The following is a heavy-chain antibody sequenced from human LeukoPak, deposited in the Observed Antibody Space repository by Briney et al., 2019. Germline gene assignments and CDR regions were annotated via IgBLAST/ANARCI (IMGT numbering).Heavy chain of an antibody. J-gene: IGHJ6*02. D-gene: IGHD6-13*01. CDR2: ISSSSSYI. CDR3: ASLIAAAGPYYYYYGMDV. Sequence: GGSLRLSCAASGFTFSSYSMNWVRQAPGKGLEWVSSISSSSSYIYYADSVKGRFTISRDNAKNSLYLQMNSLRAEGTAVYYCASLIAAAGPYYYYYGMDVWGQGTTVTVSS. V-gene: IGHV3-21*01. CDR1: GFTFSSYS.